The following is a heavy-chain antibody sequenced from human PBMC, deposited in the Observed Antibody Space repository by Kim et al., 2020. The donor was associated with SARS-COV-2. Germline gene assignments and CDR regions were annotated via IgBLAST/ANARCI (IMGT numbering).Heavy chain of an antibody. J-gene: IGHJ5*02. CDR3: ARDSEAAAGTWYRIDP. Sequence: SETLSLTCTVSGGSISSYYWSWIRQPAGKGLEWIGRIYTSGSTNYNHSLKSRVTMSVDTSKNQFSLKLSSVTAADTAVYYCARDSEAAAGTWYRIDPWGQGTLVTVSA. D-gene: IGHD6-13*01. V-gene: IGHV4-4*07. CDR2: IYTSGST. CDR1: GGSISSYY.